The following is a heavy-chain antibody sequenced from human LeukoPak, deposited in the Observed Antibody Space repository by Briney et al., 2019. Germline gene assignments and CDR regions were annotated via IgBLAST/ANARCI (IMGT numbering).Heavy chain of an antibody. CDR2: ISGSGGST. CDR3: AKSHHVTAIDY. Sequence: GGSLRLSCAASGFTFSHYGMTWVRQAPGKGLEWVSAISGSGGSTYYAGSVKGRFTISRDNSKNTLYLQMNTLRADDTAVYYCAKSHHVTAIDYWGQGTLVTVSS. J-gene: IGHJ4*02. CDR1: GFTFSHYG. D-gene: IGHD2-21*02. V-gene: IGHV3-23*01.